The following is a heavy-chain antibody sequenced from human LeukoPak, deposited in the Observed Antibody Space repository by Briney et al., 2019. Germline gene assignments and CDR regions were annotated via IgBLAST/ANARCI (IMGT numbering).Heavy chain of an antibody. D-gene: IGHD6-19*01. CDR2: IKSKTDGGTT. Sequence: GGSLRLSCAASGFTFSNAWMSWVRQAPGKGLEWVGRIKSKTDGGTTDYAASVKGRFTISRDDSKNTLYLQMNSLKTEDTAVYYCTTRTLSIAVAGMDYFDYWGQGTLVTVSS. CDR3: TTRTLSIAVAGMDYFDY. V-gene: IGHV3-15*01. CDR1: GFTFSNAW. J-gene: IGHJ4*02.